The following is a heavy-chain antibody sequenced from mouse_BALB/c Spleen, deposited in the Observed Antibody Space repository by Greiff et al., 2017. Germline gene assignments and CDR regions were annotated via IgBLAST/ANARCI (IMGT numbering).Heavy chain of an antibody. CDR1: GFTFSSYA. CDR2: ISSGGST. Sequence: EVQGVESGGGLVKPGGSLKLSCAASGFTFSSYAMSWVRQTPEKRLEWVASISSGGSTYYPDSVKGRFTISRDNARNILYLQMSSLRSEDTAMYYCARGGNRYDPFAYWGQGTLVTVSA. D-gene: IGHD2-14*01. V-gene: IGHV5-6-5*01. CDR3: ARGGNRYDPFAY. J-gene: IGHJ3*01.